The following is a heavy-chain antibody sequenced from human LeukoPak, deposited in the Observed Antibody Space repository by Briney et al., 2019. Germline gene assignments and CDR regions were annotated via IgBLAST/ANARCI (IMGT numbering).Heavy chain of an antibody. CDR1: GFTFSSYA. CDR3: AKGRGLSRQGPDY. CDR2: ISSTGGST. J-gene: IGHJ4*02. Sequence: PGGSLRPSCAASGFTFSSYAMTWVRQAPGKGLEWVSGISSTGGSTYYADSVKGRFTISRDNSKNTLYLQVNSLRAEDTAVYYCAKGRGLSRQGPDYWGQGTLVTVSS. D-gene: IGHD3-10*01. V-gene: IGHV3-23*01.